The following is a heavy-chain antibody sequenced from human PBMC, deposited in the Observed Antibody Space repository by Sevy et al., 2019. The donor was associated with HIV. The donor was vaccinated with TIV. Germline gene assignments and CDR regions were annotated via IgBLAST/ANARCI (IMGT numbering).Heavy chain of an antibody. D-gene: IGHD6-6*01. Sequence: GGSLRLSCAASGFTFSSYAMHWVRQASGKGLEWVAVISYDGSNKYYADSVKGRFTISRDNSKNTLYLQMNSLRAEDTAVYYCARDVSSSPGYYYYGMDVWGQGTTVTVSS. CDR3: ARDVSSSPGYYYYGMDV. CDR2: ISYDGSNK. CDR1: GFTFSSYA. V-gene: IGHV3-30-3*01. J-gene: IGHJ6*02.